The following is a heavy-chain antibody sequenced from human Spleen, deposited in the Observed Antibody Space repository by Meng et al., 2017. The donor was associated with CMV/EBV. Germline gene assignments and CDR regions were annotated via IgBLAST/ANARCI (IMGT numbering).Heavy chain of an antibody. J-gene: IGHJ4*02. V-gene: IGHV3-33*01. CDR1: GFTFSRNG. CDR2: VRNDGSTT. D-gene: IGHD6-6*01. Sequence: GESLKISCAGSGFTFSRNGMHWVRLAPGKRLEWVAVVRNDGSTTNYADSVKGRFTISRDNYNNMLYLQMNSLRAEDTAVYYCARESSSSAAFDYWGQGTLVTVSS. CDR3: ARESSSSAAFDY.